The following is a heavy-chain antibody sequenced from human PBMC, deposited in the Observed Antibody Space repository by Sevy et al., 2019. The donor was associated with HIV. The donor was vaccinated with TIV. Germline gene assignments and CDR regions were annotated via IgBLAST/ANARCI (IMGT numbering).Heavy chain of an antibody. CDR3: ATGRVMFDS. CDR2: INPKSGVT. J-gene: IGHJ4*02. V-gene: IGHV1-2*02. Sequence: ASVKVSCKASGYTFTDYYLHWLRQAPGQGLEWVGYINPKSGVTNEPRKFRGRVTVTADTSLGTVYMEVRSLRSDDTAQYYCATGRVMFDSWGQGTLVTVSS. CDR1: GYTFTDYY.